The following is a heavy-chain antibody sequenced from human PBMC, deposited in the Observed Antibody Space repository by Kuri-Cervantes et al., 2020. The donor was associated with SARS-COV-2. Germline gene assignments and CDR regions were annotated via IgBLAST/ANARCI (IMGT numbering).Heavy chain of an antibody. CDR3: TRWRVGAKT. CDR1: GFTFSSYG. V-gene: IGHV3-48*01. CDR2: ISSTGDTI. J-gene: IGHJ4*02. D-gene: IGHD1-26*01. Sequence: GESLKISCEASGFTFSSYGMDWVRQAPGKGLGWVSYISSTGDTIYYADSVKGRFTISRDNAKNSLYLQMNSLRAEDTAVYYCTRWRVGAKTWGQGTLVTVSS.